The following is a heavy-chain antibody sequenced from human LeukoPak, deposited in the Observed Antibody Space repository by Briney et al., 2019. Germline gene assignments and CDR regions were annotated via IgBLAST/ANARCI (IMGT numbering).Heavy chain of an antibody. CDR3: ARDEVTMKAFQH. CDR2: ISYDGSNK. J-gene: IGHJ1*01. Sequence: GGSLRLSCAASGSTFSSYAMHWVRQAPGKGLEWVAVISYDGSNKCYADSVKGRFTISRDNSKNTLYLQMNSLRAEDTAVYYCARDEVTMKAFQHWGQGTLVTVSS. D-gene: IGHD3-22*01. V-gene: IGHV3-30-3*01. CDR1: GSTFSSYA.